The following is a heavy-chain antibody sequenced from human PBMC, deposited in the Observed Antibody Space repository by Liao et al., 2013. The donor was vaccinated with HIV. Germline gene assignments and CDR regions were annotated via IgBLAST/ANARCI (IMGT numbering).Heavy chain of an antibody. J-gene: IGHJ6*03. V-gene: IGHV4-39*02. Sequence: QVQLQESGPRLLKPSQTLSLTCTVSGGSISSGESYWSWIRQPPGKGLEWIGSIYYSGSTYYDPSLRSRVTISVDTSKNHFSLRLSSVTAADTAVYYCARVGMTTITGYYYYIDVWGKGTTVTVSS. CDR3: ARVGMTTITGYYYYIDV. CDR2: IYYSGST. CDR1: GGSISSGESY. D-gene: IGHD5-24*01.